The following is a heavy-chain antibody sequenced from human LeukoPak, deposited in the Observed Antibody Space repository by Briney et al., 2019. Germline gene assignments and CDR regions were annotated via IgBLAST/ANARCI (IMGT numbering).Heavy chain of an antibody. CDR3: ARVSSPIAAAAPPDY. V-gene: IGHV1-8*03. CDR1: GYTFTSYD. D-gene: IGHD6-13*01. CDR2: MNPNSGNT. Sequence: ASVKVSCKASGYTFTSYDINWVRQATGQGLEWMGWMNPNSGNTGYAQKFQGRVTITRNTSISTAYMELSSLRSEDTAVYYRARVSSPIAAAAPPDYWGQGTLVTVSS. J-gene: IGHJ4*02.